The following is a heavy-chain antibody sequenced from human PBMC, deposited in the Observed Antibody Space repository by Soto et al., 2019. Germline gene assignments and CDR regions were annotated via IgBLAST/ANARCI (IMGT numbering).Heavy chain of an antibody. CDR2: ISGSGASK. J-gene: IGHJ3*01. V-gene: IGHV3-23*01. CDR1: GFPFRSYA. Sequence: PXGSLRRSFAASGFPFRSYAMDWVRQSPGKGLEWVSGISGSGASKYSADSVKGRFTISRENSLDTLFLQIASLRDEDTAVYYCARTRLYDSGGYHRDGFDFWGQGTVVTVSS. CDR3: ARTRLYDSGGYHRDGFDF. D-gene: IGHD3-22*01.